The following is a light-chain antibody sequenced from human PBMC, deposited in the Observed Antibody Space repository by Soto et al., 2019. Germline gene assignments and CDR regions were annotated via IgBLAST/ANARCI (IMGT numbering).Light chain of an antibody. CDR2: DAS. Sequence: EIVLTQSPATLSLSPGERATLSCRASQSVSSYLAWYQQKPGQAPRLLIYDASNRATGIPARFSGSGSGTDFTLTISSLEPEDFAVYYCQQRSNYTFGP. V-gene: IGKV3-11*01. CDR3: QQRSNYT. J-gene: IGKJ3*01. CDR1: QSVSSY.